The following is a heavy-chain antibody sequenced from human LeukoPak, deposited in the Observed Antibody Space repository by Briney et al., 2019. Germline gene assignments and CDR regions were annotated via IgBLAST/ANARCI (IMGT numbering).Heavy chain of an antibody. V-gene: IGHV3-30*03. D-gene: IGHD3-22*01. Sequence: GGSLRLSCAASGFTFSSYGMHWVRQAPGKGLEWVAVISYDGSNKYYADSVKGRFTISRDNAKNSLYLQMNSLRAEDTAVYYCARGGLNQYDSSGYYSIDYWGQGTLVTVSS. CDR1: GFTFSSYG. CDR2: ISYDGSNK. CDR3: ARGGLNQYDSSGYYSIDY. J-gene: IGHJ4*02.